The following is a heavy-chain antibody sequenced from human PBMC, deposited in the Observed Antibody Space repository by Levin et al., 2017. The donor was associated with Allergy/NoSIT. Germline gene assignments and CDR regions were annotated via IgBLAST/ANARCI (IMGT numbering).Heavy chain of an antibody. J-gene: IGHJ6*02. V-gene: IGHV4-38-2*02. CDR2: IYHSGST. D-gene: IGHD3-22*01. Sequence: RSQTLSLTCAVSGYSISSGYYWGWIRQPPGKGLEWIGSIYHSGSTYYNPSLKSRVTISVDTSKNQFSLKLSSVTAADTAVYYCAREAHNYYDSSGGGMDVWGQGTTVTVSS. CDR1: GYSISSGYY. CDR3: AREAHNYYDSSGGGMDV.